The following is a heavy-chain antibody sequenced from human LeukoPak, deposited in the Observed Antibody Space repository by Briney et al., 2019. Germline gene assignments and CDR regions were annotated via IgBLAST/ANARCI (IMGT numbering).Heavy chain of an antibody. Sequence: PGRSLRLSCAASGFTFSSYGMHWVRQAPGKGLEWVAVIWYDGSNKYYADSVKGRFTISRDNSKSTLYLQMNSLRAEDTAVYYCARGPWGAAADPYYYYGMDVWGQGTTVTVSS. D-gene: IGHD6-13*01. J-gene: IGHJ6*02. CDR1: GFTFSSYG. CDR3: ARGPWGAAADPYYYYGMDV. CDR2: IWYDGSNK. V-gene: IGHV3-33*01.